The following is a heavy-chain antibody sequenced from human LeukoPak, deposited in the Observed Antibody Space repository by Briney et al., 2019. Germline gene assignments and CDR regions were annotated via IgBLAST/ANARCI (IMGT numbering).Heavy chain of an antibody. CDR1: GYTFTSYY. D-gene: IGHD1-26*01. Sequence: GASVKVSCKASGYTFTSYYMHWVRQAPGQGPEWMGIINPSGGSTSYAQKFQGRVTMTRDMSTSTVYMELSSLRSEDTAVYYCARDRLATWPGYYFDYWGQGTLVTVSS. CDR3: ARDRLATWPGYYFDY. CDR2: INPSGGST. V-gene: IGHV1-46*01. J-gene: IGHJ4*02.